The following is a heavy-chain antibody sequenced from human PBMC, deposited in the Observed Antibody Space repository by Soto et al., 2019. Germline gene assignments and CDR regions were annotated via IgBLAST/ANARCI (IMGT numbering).Heavy chain of an antibody. CDR3: ARGGNARITIFGVALSPVFMDV. CDR2: IYYSGST. D-gene: IGHD3-3*01. CDR1: GGSISSGGYY. V-gene: IGHV4-31*03. J-gene: IGHJ6*02. Sequence: SETLSLTCTVSGGSISSGGYYWSWIRQHPGKGLEWIGYIYYSGSTYYNPSLKSRVTISVDTSKNQFSLKLSSVTAADTAVYYCARGGNARITIFGVALSPVFMDVWGQGTTVTVSS.